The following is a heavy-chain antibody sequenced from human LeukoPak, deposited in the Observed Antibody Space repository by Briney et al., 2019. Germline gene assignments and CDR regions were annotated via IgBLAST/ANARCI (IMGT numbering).Heavy chain of an antibody. CDR3: ARDGGLFSMVRGADYNYFDY. CDR2: ISGSGGST. J-gene: IGHJ4*02. D-gene: IGHD3-10*01. Sequence: GGSLRLSCAASGFTFSSYAMSWVRQAPGKGLEWVSAISGSGGSTYYADSVKGRFTISRDNSKNTLYLQMNSLRAEDTAVYYCARDGGLFSMVRGADYNYFDYWGQGTLVTVSS. V-gene: IGHV3-23*01. CDR1: GFTFSSYA.